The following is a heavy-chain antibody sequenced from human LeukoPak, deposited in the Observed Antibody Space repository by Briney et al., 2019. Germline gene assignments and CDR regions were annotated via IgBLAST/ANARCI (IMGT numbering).Heavy chain of an antibody. CDR1: GYTFTSYD. CDR3: ARDRSGYPYSTYFFDY. CDR2: MNPNSGNT. Sequence: GASVKVSCKASGYTFTSYDISWVRQATGQGLEWMGWMNPNSGNTGYAQKFQGRVTMTRNTSISTAYMELSSLRSDDTAVYYCARDRSGYPYSTYFFDYWGQGTLVTVSS. V-gene: IGHV1-8*01. J-gene: IGHJ4*02. D-gene: IGHD3-3*01.